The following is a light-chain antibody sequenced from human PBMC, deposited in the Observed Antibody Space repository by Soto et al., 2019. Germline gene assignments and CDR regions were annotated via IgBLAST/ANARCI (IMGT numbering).Light chain of an antibody. CDR1: QSVRGN. Sequence: EIVMTQSPATLSVSPGERATLSCRASQSVRGNLAWYQQKPGQSPRLLIYGASSRATGIPVRFCGSGSGTEFTLTISSLQSEDFAVYYCQQYNNWPFITFGQGTRLEIK. CDR3: QQYNNWPFIT. CDR2: GAS. V-gene: IGKV3-15*01. J-gene: IGKJ5*01.